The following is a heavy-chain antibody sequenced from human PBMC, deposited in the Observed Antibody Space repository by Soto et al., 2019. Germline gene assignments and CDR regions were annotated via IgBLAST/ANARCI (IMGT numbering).Heavy chain of an antibody. CDR1: GFSLSTTGAS. V-gene: IGHV2-5*02. Sequence: QITLKESGPTLVKPTQTLTLTSTFSGFSLSTTGASVGWIRQPPGKALEWLGIIFWDDDKRYSPSLKTRLTITKDTSKNHVVLTMTNMDPVDTATYYCAHAALTENYFDYWGQGTLVTVSS. CDR2: IFWDDDK. CDR3: AHAALTENYFDY. J-gene: IGHJ4*02.